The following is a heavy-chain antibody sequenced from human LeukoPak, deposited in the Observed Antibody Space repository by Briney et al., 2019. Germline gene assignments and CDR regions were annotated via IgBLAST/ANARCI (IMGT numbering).Heavy chain of an antibody. CDR1: GGSISSGDYY. D-gene: IGHD3-3*01. CDR2: IYYSGST. J-gene: IGHJ4*02. V-gene: IGHV4-30-4*08. CDR3: AREVITIFGVVTGLDY. Sequence: SETLSLTCTLSGGSISSGDYYWSWIRQPPGKGLEWIGYIYYSGSTYYNPSLKSRVTISVDTSKNQFSPKLSSVTAADTAVYYCAREVITIFGVVTGLDYWGQGTLVTVSS.